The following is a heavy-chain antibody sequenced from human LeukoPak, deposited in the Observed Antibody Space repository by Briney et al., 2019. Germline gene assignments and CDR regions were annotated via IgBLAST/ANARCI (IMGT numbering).Heavy chain of an antibody. Sequence: GGSLRLSCAASGFTFSSYARHWIRQAPGKGLEWVAVISYDGSNKYYADSVKGRFTTSRANSKNTLYLQMSGLRAEGRAVHYCARDRAMVRGVITGWFDPWGQDPLVTVSS. D-gene: IGHD3-10*01. V-gene: IGHV3-30*04. J-gene: IGHJ5*02. CDR1: GFTFSSYA. CDR3: ARDRAMVRGVITGWFDP. CDR2: ISYDGSNK.